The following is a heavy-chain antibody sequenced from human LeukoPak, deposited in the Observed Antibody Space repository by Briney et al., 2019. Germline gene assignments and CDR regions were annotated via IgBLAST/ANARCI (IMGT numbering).Heavy chain of an antibody. CDR3: ARDPALLWFGELLHYYYGMDV. CDR2: ISSSGSTI. J-gene: IGHJ6*04. V-gene: IGHV3-48*03. CDR1: GFTFSSYE. Sequence: PGGSLRLSCAASGFTFSSYEMNWVRQAPGKGLEWVSYISSSGSTIYYADSVKGRFTISRDNAKNSLYLQTNSLRAEDTAVYHCARDPALLWFGELLHYYYGMDVWGKGTTVTVSS. D-gene: IGHD3-10*01.